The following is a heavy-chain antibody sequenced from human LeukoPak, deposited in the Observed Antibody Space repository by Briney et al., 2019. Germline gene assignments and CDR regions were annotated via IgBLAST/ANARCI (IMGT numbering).Heavy chain of an antibody. CDR2: IKQDGSEK. CDR1: GFTFSSYW. D-gene: IGHD6-19*01. J-gene: IGHJ6*03. CDR3: ARVGYSSGWFSNYYYYYMDV. Sequence: PGGSLRLSCAASGFTFSSYWMSWVRQAPGKGLEWVAHIKQDGSEKYYVDSVKGRFTISRDNAKNSLYLQMNSLRAEDTAVYYCARVGYSSGWFSNYYYYYMDVWGKGTTVTVSS. V-gene: IGHV3-7*01.